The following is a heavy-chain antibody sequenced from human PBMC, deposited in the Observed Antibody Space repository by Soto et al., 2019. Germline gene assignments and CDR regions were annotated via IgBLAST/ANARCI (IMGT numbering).Heavy chain of an antibody. CDR2: FDPEDGET. CDR3: ATDLAAAGTYFDY. D-gene: IGHD6-13*01. V-gene: IGHV1-24*01. J-gene: IGHJ4*02. Sequence: ASVKVSCKASGYTFTSYGISWVRQAPGKGLEWMGGFDPEDGETIYAQKFQGRVTMTEDTSTDTAYMELSSLRSEDTAVYYCATDLAAAGTYFDYWGQGTLVTVSS. CDR1: GYTFTSYG.